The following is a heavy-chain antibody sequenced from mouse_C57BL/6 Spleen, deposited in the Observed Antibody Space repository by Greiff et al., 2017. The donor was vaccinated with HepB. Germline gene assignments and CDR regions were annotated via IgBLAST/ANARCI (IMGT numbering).Heavy chain of an antibody. V-gene: IGHV1-9*01. J-gene: IGHJ1*03. CDR2: ILPGSGST. CDR3: ARKPYYYGSSYEHFDV. CDR1: GYTFTGYW. D-gene: IGHD1-1*01. Sequence: QVQLQQSGAELMKPGASVKLSCKATGYTFTGYWIEWVKQRPGHGLEWIGEILPGSGSTNYNEKFKGKATFTADTSSNTAYMQLSSLTTEDSAIYYCARKPYYYGSSYEHFDVWGTGTTVTVSS.